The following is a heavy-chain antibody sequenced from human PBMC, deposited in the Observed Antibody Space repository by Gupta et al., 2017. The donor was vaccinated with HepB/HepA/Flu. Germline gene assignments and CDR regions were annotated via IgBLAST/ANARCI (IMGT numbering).Heavy chain of an antibody. CDR3: AREPYYYDSSGYYITGYYFDY. D-gene: IGHD3-22*01. V-gene: IGHV3-33*01. J-gene: IGHJ4*02. CDR2: IWYDGSNK. Sequence: QVQLVESGGGVVQPGRSLRLSCAASGFPFSSYGMHWVRQAPGKGLEWVAVIWYDGSNKYYADSVKGRFTISRDNSKNTLYLQMNSLRAEDTAVYYCAREPYYYDSSGYYITGYYFDYWGQGTLVTVSS. CDR1: GFPFSSYG.